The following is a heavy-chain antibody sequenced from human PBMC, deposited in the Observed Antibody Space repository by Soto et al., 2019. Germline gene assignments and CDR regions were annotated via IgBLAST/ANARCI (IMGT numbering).Heavy chain of an antibody. CDR3: ARDQSTGVGLGVSYYYYYMDV. J-gene: IGHJ6*03. CDR1: GFTFSSYS. Sequence: GGSLRLSCAASGFTFSSYSMNWVRQAPGKGLEWVSSISSSSSYIYYADSVKGRFTISRDNAKNSLYLQMNSLRAEDTAVYYCARDQSTGVGLGVSYYYYYMDVWGTGTTVTDS. V-gene: IGHV3-21*01. CDR2: ISSSSSYI. D-gene: IGHD7-27*01.